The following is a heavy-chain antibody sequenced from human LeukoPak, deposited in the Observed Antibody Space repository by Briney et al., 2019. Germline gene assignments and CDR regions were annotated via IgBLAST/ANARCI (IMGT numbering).Heavy chain of an antibody. Sequence: GGSLRLSCAASGITFSSYWMSWVRQAPGKGLEWVANIKQDGSEKYYVDSVKGRFTISRDNAKKSLYLQMNSLRAEDTAVYYCAKGLGLYVSSGYYNGDIWGQGTMVTVSS. J-gene: IGHJ3*02. D-gene: IGHD3-22*01. CDR1: GITFSSYW. CDR3: AKGLGLYVSSGYYNGDI. V-gene: IGHV3-7*01. CDR2: IKQDGSEK.